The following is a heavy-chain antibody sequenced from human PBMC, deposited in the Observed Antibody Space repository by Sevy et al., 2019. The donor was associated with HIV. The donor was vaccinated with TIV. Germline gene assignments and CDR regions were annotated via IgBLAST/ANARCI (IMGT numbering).Heavy chain of an antibody. Sequence: GGSLRLSCAASGFNISSNYLSWVRQAPGKGLERVSVIYGNNSTYYADFVKGRFTISKDTSKNTLYLQMNSLRVEDTAIYYCARGEQWLSFNYWGQGTLVTVSS. D-gene: IGHD6-19*01. CDR2: IYGNNST. CDR3: ARGEQWLSFNY. V-gene: IGHV3-53*01. CDR1: GFNISSNY. J-gene: IGHJ4*02.